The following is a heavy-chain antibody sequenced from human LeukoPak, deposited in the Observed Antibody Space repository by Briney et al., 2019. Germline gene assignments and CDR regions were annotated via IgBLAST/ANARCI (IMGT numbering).Heavy chain of an antibody. J-gene: IGHJ5*02. V-gene: IGHV3-74*01. CDR1: GFIFSYYW. D-gene: IGHD2-8*01. Sequence: QAGRSLRLSCAASGFIFSYYWMHWVRHGAREGRVWVSRIIGDGTRTDYADSVKGRFTISRDNAKSTLYLQMNSLTVEDTAVYYCLRVDDTNGHNWFDPWGQGTLVTVSS. CDR3: LRVDDTNGHNWFDP. CDR2: IIGDGTRT.